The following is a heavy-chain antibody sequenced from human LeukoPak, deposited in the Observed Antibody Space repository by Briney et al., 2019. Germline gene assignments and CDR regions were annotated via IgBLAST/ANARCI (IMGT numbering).Heavy chain of an antibody. J-gene: IGHJ4*02. CDR2: IYSGGST. V-gene: IGHV3-66*01. CDR3: ASLDPHYYGSLGY. D-gene: IGHD3-10*01. CDR1: GFTVSSNY. Sequence: GGSLRLSCAASGFTVSSNYMSWVRQAPGKGLEWVSVIYSGGSTYYADSVKGRFTISRDNSMNTLYLQMNSLRAEDTAVYYCASLDPHYYGSLGYWGQGTLVTVSS.